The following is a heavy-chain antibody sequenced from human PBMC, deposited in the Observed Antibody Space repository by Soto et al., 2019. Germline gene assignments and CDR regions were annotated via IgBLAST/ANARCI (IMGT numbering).Heavy chain of an antibody. CDR2: INHSGST. J-gene: IGHJ4*02. CDR1: DGSFRGYY. D-gene: IGHD3-22*01. CDR3: ARVKIRKYYYDSSGYYYNPLKPAYFDY. V-gene: IGHV4-34*01. Sequence: SETLSLTCAVYDGSFRGYYWSWIRQPPGKGLEWIGEINHSGSTNYNPSLKSRVTMSVDTSKNQFSLKLSSVTAADTAVYYCARVKIRKYYYDSSGYYYNPLKPAYFDYWGQGTLVTVSS.